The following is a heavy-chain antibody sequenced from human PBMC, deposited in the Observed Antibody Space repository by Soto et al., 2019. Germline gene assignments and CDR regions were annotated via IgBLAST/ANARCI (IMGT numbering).Heavy chain of an antibody. Sequence: EVQLVESGGGLVQPGGSLRLSCAVSGFSFSNYWMTWVRQAPGQGLEWVATINHDGTETFYVDSVKGRFSISIDSAKNSLDLQMNSLRAEDTAVYYCERDHDYWGQGTLVIVSS. CDR1: GFSFSNYW. J-gene: IGHJ4*02. CDR3: ERDHDY. CDR2: INHDGTET. V-gene: IGHV3-7*01. D-gene: IGHD3-3*01.